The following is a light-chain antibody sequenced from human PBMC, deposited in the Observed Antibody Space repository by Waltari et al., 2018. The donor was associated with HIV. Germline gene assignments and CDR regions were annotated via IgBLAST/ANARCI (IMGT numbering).Light chain of an antibody. CDR2: DGF. Sequence: QSALTQPASVSGSPGQSITISCTGTSSDIGAYEYVSWYRQHPDKAPQLLIYDGFYRPSVVSHPVSGSKSGNTASLTISGLQAEDEAVYSCSSYTTTNTIIFGGGTKLTVL. J-gene: IGLJ2*01. CDR1: SSDIGAYEY. V-gene: IGLV2-14*03. CDR3: SSYTTTNTII.